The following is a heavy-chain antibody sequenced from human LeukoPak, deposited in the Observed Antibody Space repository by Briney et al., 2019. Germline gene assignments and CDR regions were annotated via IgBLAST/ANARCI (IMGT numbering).Heavy chain of an antibody. D-gene: IGHD4-17*01. V-gene: IGHV3-74*01. CDR3: ARDPDTTYYFDY. Sequence: PGGSLRLSCAASGFTFSSYWMHWVRQAPGKGLVWVSRINSDGSSPSYADSVKGRFTITRDNAKNTLYLQMNSLRAEDTAVYYCARDPDTTYYFDYWGQGTLVTVSS. CDR2: INSDGSSP. J-gene: IGHJ4*02. CDR1: GFTFSSYW.